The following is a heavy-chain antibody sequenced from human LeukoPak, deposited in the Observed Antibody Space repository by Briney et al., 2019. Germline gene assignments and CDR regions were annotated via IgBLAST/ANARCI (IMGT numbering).Heavy chain of an antibody. CDR2: IRTSGST. J-gene: IGHJ3*02. CDR1: GGSISSYY. V-gene: IGHV4-4*09. Sequence: SETLSLTCTVSGGSISSYYWSWIRQPPGKGLEWIGYIRTSGSTNYNPSLKSRLTISVDTSKNQFSLKLSSVTAADTAVYYCARTEWLFNAFDIWGLGTMVTVSS. D-gene: IGHD3-3*01. CDR3: ARTEWLFNAFDI.